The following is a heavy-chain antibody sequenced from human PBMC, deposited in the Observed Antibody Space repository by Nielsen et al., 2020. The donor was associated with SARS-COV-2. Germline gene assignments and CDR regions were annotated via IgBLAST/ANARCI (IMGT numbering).Heavy chain of an antibody. CDR3: ARGKLELRYYGMDV. Sequence: GESLKVSCKASGYTFTGYYMHWVRQAPGQGLEWMGWINPNSGGTNYAQKFQGWVTMTRDTSISTAYMELSRLRSDDTAVYYCARGKLELRYYGMDVWGQGTTVTVSS. CDR2: INPNSGGT. CDR1: GYTFTGYY. V-gene: IGHV1-2*04. D-gene: IGHD1-7*01. J-gene: IGHJ6*02.